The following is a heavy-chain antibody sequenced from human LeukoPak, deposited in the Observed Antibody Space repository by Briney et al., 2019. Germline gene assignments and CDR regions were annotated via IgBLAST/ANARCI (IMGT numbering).Heavy chain of an antibody. Sequence: PGGSLRLSCAASGITFSNYAMSWVRQAPGKGLEWVSAIRGNSGTTYYADSVKGRFTISRDNSKNRLYLQMNSLRAEDTAVYYCAKDRSIFGVVSPFDYWGQGTLVTVSS. V-gene: IGHV3-23*01. D-gene: IGHD3-3*01. J-gene: IGHJ4*02. CDR1: GITFSNYA. CDR2: IRGNSGTT. CDR3: AKDRSIFGVVSPFDY.